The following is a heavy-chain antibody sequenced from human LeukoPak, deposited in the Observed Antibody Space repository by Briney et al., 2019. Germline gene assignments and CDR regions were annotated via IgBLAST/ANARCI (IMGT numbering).Heavy chain of an antibody. CDR1: GYSFTSYW. J-gene: IGHJ5*02. CDR3: ARSLIRYFDWSSSGWFDP. Sequence: GESLKISCKGSGYSFTSYWIGWVRQMPGKGLEWMGIIYPGDSDTRYRPSFQGQVTISADKSISTAYLQWSSLKASDTAMYYCARSLIRYFDWSSSGWFDPWGQGTLVTVSS. CDR2: IYPGDSDT. D-gene: IGHD3-9*01. V-gene: IGHV5-51*01.